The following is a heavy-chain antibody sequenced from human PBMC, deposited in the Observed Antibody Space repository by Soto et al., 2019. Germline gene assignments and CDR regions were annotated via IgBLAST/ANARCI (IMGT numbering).Heavy chain of an antibody. CDR2: IYPGDSDT. CDR1: GYSFVTYW. J-gene: IGHJ6*02. V-gene: IGHV5-51*01. CDR3: ARHEPTYYSFYGMDI. Sequence: GESLKISCKASGYSFVTYWIDWVRQMPGKGLEWMGTIYPGDSDTRYSPSFRGQVTISADNSISTAYLQWSSLKASDTAMYYRARHEPTYYSFYGMDIWGQGTTVTVSS.